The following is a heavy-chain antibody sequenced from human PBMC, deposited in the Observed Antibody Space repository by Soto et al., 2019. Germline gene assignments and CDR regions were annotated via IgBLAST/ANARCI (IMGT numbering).Heavy chain of an antibody. V-gene: IGHV4-4*02. D-gene: IGHD3-10*01. CDR1: GDSISNIRW. J-gene: IGHJ4*02. CDR2: VYHSGLA. Sequence: PSETLSLTCTVSGDSISNIRWWTWVRQPPGESLEWIGEVYHSGLANYNPSLQSRVTILVDKSKSQFSLNLRSVTAADTAVYYCARQKYYGSGSYYNRPFDYWGQGALVTVSS. CDR3: ARQKYYGSGSYYNRPFDY.